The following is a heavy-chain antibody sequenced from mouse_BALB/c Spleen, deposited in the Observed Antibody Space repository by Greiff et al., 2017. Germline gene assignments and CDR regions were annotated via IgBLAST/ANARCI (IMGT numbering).Heavy chain of an antibody. CDR2: ISYSGST. Sequence: EVKVEESGPSLVKPSQTLSLTCSVTGDSITSGYWNWIRKFPGNKLEYMGYISYSGSTYYNPSLKSRISITRDTSKNQYYLQLNSVTTEDTATYCGARYYGPHWYMDVWGAGTTVTVSS. J-gene: IGHJ1*01. CDR3: ARYYGPHWYMDV. V-gene: IGHV3-8*02. CDR1: GDSITSGY. D-gene: IGHD1-2*01.